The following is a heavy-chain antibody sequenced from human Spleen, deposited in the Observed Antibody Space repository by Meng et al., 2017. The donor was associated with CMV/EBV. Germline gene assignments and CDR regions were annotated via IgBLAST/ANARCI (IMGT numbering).Heavy chain of an antibody. D-gene: IGHD6-13*01. V-gene: IGHV3-21*01. J-gene: IGHJ4*02. CDR2: ISSSGVDT. CDR1: GFTFSSHS. CDR3: VRDAIAATGSADH. Sequence: GESLKISCAASGFTFSSHSLNWVRQAPGKGLERVSTISSSGVDTYYADSLKGRFTISRDNAKNSLYLQMSSLRVEDTAVYYCVRDAIAATGSADHWGQGTLVTVSS.